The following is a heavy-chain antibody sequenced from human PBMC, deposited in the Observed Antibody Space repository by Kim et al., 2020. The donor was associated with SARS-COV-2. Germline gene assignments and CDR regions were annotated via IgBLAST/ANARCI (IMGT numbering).Heavy chain of an antibody. CDR1: GFSFSSYA. CDR2: SSSGGYST. Sequence: GGSLRLSCAASGFSFSSYAMSWVRQAPGKGLEWVSTSSSGGYSTYYADSVKGRFTISRDNSKNTLYLQMKSLRAEDTAVYYCAKDPGDYQLLSGYYFDYWGQGTLVTVSS. D-gene: IGHD2-2*01. J-gene: IGHJ4*02. CDR3: AKDPGDYQLLSGYYFDY. V-gene: IGHV3-23*01.